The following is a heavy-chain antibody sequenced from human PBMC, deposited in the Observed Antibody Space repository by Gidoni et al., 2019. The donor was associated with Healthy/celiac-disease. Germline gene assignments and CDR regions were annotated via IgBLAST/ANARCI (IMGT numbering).Heavy chain of an antibody. J-gene: IGHJ3*02. CDR1: GGSFSGYY. CDR3: ARGKDDSTKAFDI. CDR2: INHSGST. D-gene: IGHD3-22*01. Sequence: HVQLQPWGAGLLKPSETLSLTCAVYGGSFSGYYWSWIRQPPGKGLEWIGEINHSGSTNYNPSLKSRVTISVDKSKNQFSLKLSYVTAADTAVYYCARGKDDSTKAFDIWGQGTMVTVSS. V-gene: IGHV4-34*01.